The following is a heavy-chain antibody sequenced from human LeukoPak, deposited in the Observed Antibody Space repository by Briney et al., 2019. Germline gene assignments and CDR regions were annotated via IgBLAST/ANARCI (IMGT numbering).Heavy chain of an antibody. CDR2: MSSSGST. Sequence: PSETLSLTCTVSGGSIRISDYFWAWIRQPPGKGLEWIGSMSSSGSTFYNPSLKSRVTISLDTSKNQFSLKLSSVTAADTAVYYCAREITAAAGLSCAFDIWGQGTMVTVSS. J-gene: IGHJ3*02. V-gene: IGHV4-39*07. D-gene: IGHD6-13*01. CDR1: GGSIRISDYF. CDR3: AREITAAAGLSCAFDI.